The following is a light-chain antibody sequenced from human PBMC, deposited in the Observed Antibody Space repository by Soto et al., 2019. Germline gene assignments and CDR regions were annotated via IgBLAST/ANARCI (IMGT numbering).Light chain of an antibody. V-gene: IGKV3-20*01. J-gene: IGKJ2*01. CDR1: QSVSSN. Sequence: EIGMTQSPATLSVSPGERATLSCRASQSVSSNLAWYQQKPGQTPKLLIYVASTRATGIPDRFSGSGSGTDFTLTISRLEPEDFAVYYCQQYGTAPYAFGQGTKLEI. CDR3: QQYGTAPYA. CDR2: VAS.